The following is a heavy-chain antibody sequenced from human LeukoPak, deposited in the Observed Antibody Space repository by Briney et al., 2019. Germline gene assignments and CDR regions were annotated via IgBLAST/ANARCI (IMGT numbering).Heavy chain of an antibody. V-gene: IGHV1-8*03. CDR2: INPNSGNT. Sequence: GASVKVSCKASGYAFTGYYMHWVRQAPGQGLEWMGWINPNSGNTGYAQKFQGRVTITRNTSISTAYMELSSLRSEDTAVYYCARGLPNYDSSGYAFQTWGQGTMVTVSS. J-gene: IGHJ3*02. CDR3: ARGLPNYDSSGYAFQT. CDR1: GYAFTGYY. D-gene: IGHD3-22*01.